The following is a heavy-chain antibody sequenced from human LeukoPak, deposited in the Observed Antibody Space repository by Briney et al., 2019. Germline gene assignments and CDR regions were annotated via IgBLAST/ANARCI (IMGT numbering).Heavy chain of an antibody. J-gene: IGHJ4*02. D-gene: IGHD3-3*01. V-gene: IGHV3-7*05. CDR2: IKQDGSEK. Sequence: GESLKISCAASGFSFSSHWMFWVRQAPGRGPEWVANIKQDGSEKYYVDSVKGRFTISRDNAKNSLYLQMNSLRAEDTAIYYCARYYDFWSSIDYWGQGTLVTVSS. CDR1: GFSFSSHW. CDR3: ARYYDFWSSIDY.